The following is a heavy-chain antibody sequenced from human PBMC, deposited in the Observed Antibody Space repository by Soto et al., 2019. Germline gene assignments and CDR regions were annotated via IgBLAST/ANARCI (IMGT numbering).Heavy chain of an antibody. CDR3: ARRGILTGYYLFDY. V-gene: IGHV5-51*01. Sequence: PGESVKISFKVSGYSFTKYWIGWVRQMPGKGLEWMGIIYPSDSDTRYSPSFQGQVTISADKSISTAYLQWSSLKASDTAMYYCARRGILTGYYLFDYWGQGTLVTVSS. CDR1: GYSFTKYW. D-gene: IGHD3-9*01. J-gene: IGHJ4*02. CDR2: IYPSDSDT.